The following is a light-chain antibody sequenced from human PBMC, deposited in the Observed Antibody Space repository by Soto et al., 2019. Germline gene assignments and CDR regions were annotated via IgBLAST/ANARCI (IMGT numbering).Light chain of an antibody. CDR3: CSYAGSPRFV. CDR2: DVS. J-gene: IGLJ1*01. V-gene: IGLV2-11*01. CDR1: SSDVGRYNY. Sequence: QSALTQPRSVSGSPGQSVTISCTGTSSDVGRYNYVSWYQHHPGTDPKVMIYDVSERPSGVPDRFSGSKSGNTASLTISGLQAEDEADYYCCSYAGSPRFVFGTGTKLTVL.